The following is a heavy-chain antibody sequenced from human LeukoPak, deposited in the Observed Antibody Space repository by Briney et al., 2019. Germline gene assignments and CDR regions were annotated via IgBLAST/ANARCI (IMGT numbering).Heavy chain of an antibody. V-gene: IGHV4-4*07. Sequence: SETLSLTCNVSGASIGSYYWNWIRQPAGKGLEWIGRISTSGGSNYNPSLKSRVTMSLDTSKNQVSLRLIPVTAADTAIYFCARIMRPQLGYLDFWGQGALVTVSS. J-gene: IGHJ4*02. CDR1: GASIGSYY. D-gene: IGHD2-2*01. CDR2: ISTSGGS. CDR3: ARIMRPQLGYLDF.